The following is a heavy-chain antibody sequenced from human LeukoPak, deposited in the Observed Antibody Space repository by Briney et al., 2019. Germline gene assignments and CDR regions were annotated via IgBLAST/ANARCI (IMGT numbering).Heavy chain of an antibody. J-gene: IGHJ1*01. D-gene: IGHD2-2*01. CDR2: ISGSGGST. CDR3: ANGVEYCSSTSCYRGGFQH. V-gene: IGHV3-23*01. CDR1: GFTFSSYA. Sequence: GGSLRLSCAASGFTFSSYAMSWVRQAPGKGLEWVSAISGSGGSTYYADSVKGRFTISRDNSKNTLYLQMNSLRAEDTAVYYCANGVEYCSSTSCYRGGFQHWGQGTLVTVSS.